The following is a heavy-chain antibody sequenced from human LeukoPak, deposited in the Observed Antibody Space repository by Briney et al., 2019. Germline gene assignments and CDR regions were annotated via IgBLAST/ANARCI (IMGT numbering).Heavy chain of an antibody. J-gene: IGHJ4*02. CDR1: GFTFDDYA. V-gene: IGHV3-9*01. Sequence: PGRSLRLSCAASGFTFDDYAMHWVRQAPGKGLEWVSGISWNSGSIGYADSVKGRFTISRDNAKNSLYLQMNSLRAEDTALYYCARGVVVVAANFDYWGQGTLVTVSS. CDR3: ARGVVVVAANFDY. CDR2: ISWNSGSI. D-gene: IGHD2-15*01.